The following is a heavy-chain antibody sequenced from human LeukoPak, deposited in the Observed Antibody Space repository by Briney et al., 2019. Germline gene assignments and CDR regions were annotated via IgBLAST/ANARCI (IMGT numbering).Heavy chain of an antibody. J-gene: IGHJ3*02. CDR3: ANIMVREVIYDAFDI. CDR1: GYTFTGYY. CDR2: INPNSGGT. V-gene: IGHV1-2*02. D-gene: IGHD3-10*01. Sequence: GASVKVSCKASGYTFTGYYMHWVRQGPGKGLEWMGWINPNSGGTNYAQKFQGRVTMTRDTSISTAYMELSRLRSDDTAVYYCANIMVREVIYDAFDIWGQGTMVTVSS.